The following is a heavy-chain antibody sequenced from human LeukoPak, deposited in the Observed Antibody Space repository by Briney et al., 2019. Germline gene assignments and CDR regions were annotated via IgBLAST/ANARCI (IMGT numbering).Heavy chain of an antibody. CDR1: GFTFSNYW. D-gene: IGHD5-24*01. J-gene: IGHJ4*02. Sequence: PGGSLRLSCAASGFTFSNYWMSWVRQAPGKGLEWLANINEDGSEKYYADSVKGRFSVSRDNAKNSLYVQMNSLKAEDTAVYYCARWRWLQSEFDYWGQGALVTVSS. V-gene: IGHV3-7*01. CDR2: INEDGSEK. CDR3: ARWRWLQSEFDY.